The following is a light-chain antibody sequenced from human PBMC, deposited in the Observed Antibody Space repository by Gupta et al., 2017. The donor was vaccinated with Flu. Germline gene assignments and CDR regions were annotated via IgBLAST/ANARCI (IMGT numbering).Light chain of an antibody. J-gene: IGLJ2*01. CDR1: SSNIGSNY. CDR2: SNN. CDR3: AAWDDSLSGLV. Sequence: QSVRTQPPSASATPGQRVTISCSGSSSNIGSNYVYWYQQLPGPAPKLLIYSNNQRPSGVPDRFSGSKSGTSASLAISGLRSEDEADYYCAAWDDSLSGLVFGGGTKLTVL. V-gene: IGLV1-47*02.